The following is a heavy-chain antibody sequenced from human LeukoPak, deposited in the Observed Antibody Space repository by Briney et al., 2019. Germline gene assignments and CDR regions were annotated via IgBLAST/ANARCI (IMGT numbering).Heavy chain of an antibody. CDR1: GFTFSSYA. J-gene: IGHJ4*02. CDR2: ISDSDDIT. Sequence: QSGGSLRLSCAASGFTFSSYAMSWVRQAPGKGLEWVSAISDSDDITYYADSVKGRFTISRDNSKNTLYLQMNSLRAEDTAVYYCAKDLVPDFWSGPGRGYFDYWGQGTLVTVSS. CDR3: AKDLVPDFWSGPGRGYFDY. V-gene: IGHV3-23*01. D-gene: IGHD3-3*01.